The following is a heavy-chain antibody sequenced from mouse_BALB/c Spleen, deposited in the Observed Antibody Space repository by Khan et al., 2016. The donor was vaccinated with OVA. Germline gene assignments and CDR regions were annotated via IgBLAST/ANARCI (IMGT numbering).Heavy chain of an antibody. Sequence: QVQLKESGPELKKPGETVKISCKASGYTFTNYGMNWVKQSPGKALKWMGWINTYTGEPTYADDFKGRFAFSLETSASTAYLQINNLKNEDTATYFRARPPYFSYTLDYWGQGTTVTVSS. CDR2: INTYTGEP. CDR3: ARPPYFSYTLDY. V-gene: IGHV9-3-1*01. J-gene: IGHJ4*01. D-gene: IGHD2-10*01. CDR1: GYTFTNYG.